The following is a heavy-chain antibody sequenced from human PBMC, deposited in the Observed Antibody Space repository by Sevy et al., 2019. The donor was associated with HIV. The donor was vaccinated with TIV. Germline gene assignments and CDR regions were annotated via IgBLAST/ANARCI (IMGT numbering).Heavy chain of an antibody. V-gene: IGHV3-33*01. CDR1: GFTFSSYA. Sequence: GGSLRLSCAASGFTFSSYAIHWVRQAPGKGLEWVAVIWYDGTNEYYADSVKGRFTISRDNSKNTQYLQMNSLRAEDTAVYYCAREGILEWLFSFDYWGQGTLVTVSS. J-gene: IGHJ4*02. CDR2: IWYDGTNE. D-gene: IGHD3-3*01. CDR3: AREGILEWLFSFDY.